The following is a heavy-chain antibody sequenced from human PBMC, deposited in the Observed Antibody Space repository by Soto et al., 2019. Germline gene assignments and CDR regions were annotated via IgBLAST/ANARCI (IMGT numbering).Heavy chain of an antibody. CDR1: GASISGGGYY. CDR2: IYYSGST. V-gene: IGHV4-31*03. CDR3: ARDSLAAAYP. D-gene: IGHD6-13*01. Sequence: SETLSLTCTVSGASISGGGYYWSWIRQHPGKGLEWIGYIYYSGSTHFNPSLKSRVTISVDTSKNQFSLNLSSVTAADTAVYYCARDSLAAAYPWGQGTLVTVSS. J-gene: IGHJ5*02.